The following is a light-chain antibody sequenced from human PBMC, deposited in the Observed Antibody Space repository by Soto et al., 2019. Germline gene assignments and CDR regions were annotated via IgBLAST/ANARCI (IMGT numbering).Light chain of an antibody. J-gene: IGKJ2*01. CDR3: QQTYSSPPYT. Sequence: DVQMTQSPSSLSASVGDRVTITCRASLSISTYLNWYQVVPGKPPRLLIYAASTLQSGVPSRFSGSGSGTDFTLTISSLQPDDFVTYYCQQTYSSPPYTFGQGTNLEIK. CDR1: LSISTY. CDR2: AAS. V-gene: IGKV1-39*01.